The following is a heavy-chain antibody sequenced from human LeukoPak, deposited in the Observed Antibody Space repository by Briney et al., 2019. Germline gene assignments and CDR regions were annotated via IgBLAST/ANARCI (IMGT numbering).Heavy chain of an antibody. J-gene: IGHJ4*02. CDR2: FYNGGST. Sequence: SETLSLTGTVPGGSISNDYWYGIRQAPGKGLGWIGIFYNGGSTTYNPSLKSRVTISVDTSNNQFFLMLNCVNAPDPALYCMIKSHFWTGYPSDYWGQGILVTVSS. CDR1: GGSISNDY. D-gene: IGHD3/OR15-3a*01. CDR3: IKSHFWTGYPSDY. V-gene: IGHV4-59*01.